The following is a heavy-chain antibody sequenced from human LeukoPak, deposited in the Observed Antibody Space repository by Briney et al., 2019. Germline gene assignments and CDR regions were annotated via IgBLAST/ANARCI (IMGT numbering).Heavy chain of an antibody. CDR2: IFYTGRS. Sequence: PSETLSLTCIVSGGSISSNSYYWGWIRQPPGKGLEWVGNIFYTGRSYSKSSLKSRVTISVDTSKNQFSLKVSSVTAADTAVYYCARGRSNYYGMDVWGQGTTVTVSS. V-gene: IGHV4-39*07. J-gene: IGHJ6*02. CDR3: ARGRSNYYGMDV. CDR1: GGSISSNSYY. D-gene: IGHD1-26*01.